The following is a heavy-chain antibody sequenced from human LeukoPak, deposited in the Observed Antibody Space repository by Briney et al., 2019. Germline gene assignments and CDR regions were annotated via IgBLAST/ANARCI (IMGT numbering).Heavy chain of an antibody. CDR1: GYTFTGYY. D-gene: IGHD6-25*01. Sequence: SVKVSCKASGYTFTGYYMHWVRQAPGQGLEWMGWINPNSGGTNYAQKFQGRVTITRNTSISTAYMELSSLRSEDTAVYYCARGGPTLKPWGQGTLVTVSS. CDR2: INPNSGGT. CDR3: ARGGPTLKP. J-gene: IGHJ5*02. V-gene: IGHV1-2*02.